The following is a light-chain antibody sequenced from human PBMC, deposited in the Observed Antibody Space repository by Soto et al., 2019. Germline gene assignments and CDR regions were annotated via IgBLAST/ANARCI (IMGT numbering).Light chain of an antibody. J-gene: IGLJ2*01. CDR2: RNN. CDR3: AVWDDSLSGPV. CDR1: SSNIGSYY. V-gene: IGLV1-47*01. Sequence: QSVLTQPPSVSGTPGQRVTISCSGSSSNIGSYYVYWYQQLPGTAPKLLIYRNNQRPSGVPARFSGSKSGTSASLAISGLRSEDEADYCCAVWDDSLSGPVFGGGTKVTVL.